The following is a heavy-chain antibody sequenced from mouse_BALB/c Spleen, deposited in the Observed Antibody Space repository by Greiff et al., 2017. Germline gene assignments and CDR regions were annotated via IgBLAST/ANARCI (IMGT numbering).Heavy chain of an antibody. CDR1: GFNIKDYY. J-gene: IGHJ2*01. D-gene: IGHD4-1*01. CDR3: AQLTGTGY. CDR2: IDPENGNT. Sequence: EVQRVESGAELVRPGALVKLSCKASGFNIKDYYMHWVKQRPEQGLEWIGWIDPENGNTIYDPKFQGKASITADTSSNTAYLQLSSLTSEDTAVYYCAQLTGTGYWGQGTTLTVSS. V-gene: IGHV14-1*02.